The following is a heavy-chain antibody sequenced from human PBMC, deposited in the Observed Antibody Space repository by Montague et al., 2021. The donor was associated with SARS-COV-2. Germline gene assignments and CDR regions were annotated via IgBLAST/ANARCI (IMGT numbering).Heavy chain of an antibody. CDR3: ARDTRITMLVVVNRYGMGV. CDR2: LYYSGST. V-gene: IGHV4-39*07. J-gene: IGHJ6*02. Sequence: SETLSLTCTVSGGAISSSSYYWGWIRQPPGKGLERIGSLYYSGSTYYNPSLKSRVTISVDTSKNQFSLKLSSVTAADTAVYYCARDTRITMLVVVNRYGMGVWGQGTTVTVSS. CDR1: GGAISSSSYY. D-gene: IGHD3-22*01.